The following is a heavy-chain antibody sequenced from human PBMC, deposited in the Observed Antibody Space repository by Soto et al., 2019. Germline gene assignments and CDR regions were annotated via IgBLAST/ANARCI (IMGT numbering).Heavy chain of an antibody. CDR3: ARALWVEPELYYYGMDV. CDR1: GDSISSADYY. V-gene: IGHV4-30-4*01. CDR2: IFYSGTT. D-gene: IGHD1-1*01. J-gene: IGHJ6*02. Sequence: PSETLSLTCTVSGDSISSADYYWSWIRQTPGKGLEWIGHIFYSGTTYYNPSLKSRLTISVDTSKNHFSLRLTSVTAADTAVYYCARALWVEPELYYYGMDVWGQGTTVTVYS.